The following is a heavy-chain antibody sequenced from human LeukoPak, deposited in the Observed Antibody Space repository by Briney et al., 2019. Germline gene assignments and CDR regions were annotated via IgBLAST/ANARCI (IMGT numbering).Heavy chain of an antibody. Sequence: SETLSLTCTVSGGSISSSSYYWGWIRQPPGKGLEWIGSIYYSGSPYYNPSLKSRVTISVDTSKKQFSLKLSSVTAADTAVYYCARGSDYGDYLYYYYYMDVWGKGTTVTVSS. CDR2: IYYSGSP. D-gene: IGHD4-17*01. J-gene: IGHJ6*03. CDR1: GGSISSSSYY. V-gene: IGHV4-39*01. CDR3: ARGSDYGDYLYYYYYMDV.